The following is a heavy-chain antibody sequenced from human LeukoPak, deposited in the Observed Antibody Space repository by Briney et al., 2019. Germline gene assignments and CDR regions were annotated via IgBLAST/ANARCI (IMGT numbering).Heavy chain of an antibody. CDR1: GFTFTTYG. J-gene: IGHJ2*01. V-gene: IGHV3-21*01. Sequence: GGSLRLSCAASGFTFTTYGMHWVRQAPGKGLEWVSSISSSSSYIYYADSVKGRFTISRDNAKNSLYLQMNSLRAEDTAVYYCARDHGAVAGPPWYFDLWGRGTLVTVSS. CDR3: ARDHGAVAGPPWYFDL. D-gene: IGHD6-19*01. CDR2: ISSSSSYI.